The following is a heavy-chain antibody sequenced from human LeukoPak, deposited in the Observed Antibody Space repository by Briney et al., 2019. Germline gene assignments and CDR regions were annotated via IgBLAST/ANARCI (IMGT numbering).Heavy chain of an antibody. D-gene: IGHD2-15*01. V-gene: IGHV3-21*01. Sequence: PGGSLRLSCAASGFTFSSYEMKWVRQAPGKGLEWVSSISSSSSYIYYADSVKGRFTISRDNAKNSLYLQMNSLRAEDTAVYYCARDRGKLYWAFDIWGQGTMVTVSS. CDR2: ISSSSSYI. J-gene: IGHJ3*02. CDR3: ARDRGKLYWAFDI. CDR1: GFTFSSYE.